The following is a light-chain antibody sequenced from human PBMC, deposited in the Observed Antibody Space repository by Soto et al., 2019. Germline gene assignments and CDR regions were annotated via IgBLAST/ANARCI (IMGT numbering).Light chain of an antibody. CDR3: QQYGSSGT. CDR1: QSVSNNY. V-gene: IGKV3-20*01. Sequence: ERVLTQSPRTRSRTTWERATLSFMASQSVSNNYLAWYQQKPGQAPRLLIYGASNRATGIPDRFSGSGSGTDFTLTISSLETEDFAVYYCQQYGSSGTFGQGTKVDIK. J-gene: IGKJ1*01. CDR2: GAS.